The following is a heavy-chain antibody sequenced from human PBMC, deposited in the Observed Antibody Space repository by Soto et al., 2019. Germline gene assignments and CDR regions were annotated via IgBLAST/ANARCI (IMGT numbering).Heavy chain of an antibody. J-gene: IGHJ4*02. CDR2: LYPGDSDT. V-gene: IGHV5-51*01. CDR1: GYSLTSYW. D-gene: IGHD3-10*01. Sequence: EVQLVQSGAEVKKPGESLKISCEGSGYSLTSYWIDWVRQIPVTGQEWTGTLYPGDSDTRYNQSFQGQVTIAPAKSSSSAYWKWSTLRPSDPALYYRARYYRALFHYCEYWGQGTLVTVSS. CDR3: ARYYRALFHYCEY.